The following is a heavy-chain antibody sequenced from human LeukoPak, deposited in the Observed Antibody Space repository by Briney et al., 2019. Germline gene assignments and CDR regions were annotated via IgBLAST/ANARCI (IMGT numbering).Heavy chain of an antibody. Sequence: GASVKVSCKASGGTFSSYAISWVRQAPGQGLEWMGGIIPIFGTANYAQKFQGRVTITADESTSTAYMELSSLRSEDTAVYYCACRGNSYYQPYLYYGMDVWGQGTTVTVSS. CDR3: ACRGNSYYQPYLYYGMDV. V-gene: IGHV1-69*13. CDR1: GGTFSSYA. D-gene: IGHD5-18*01. CDR2: IIPIFGTA. J-gene: IGHJ6*02.